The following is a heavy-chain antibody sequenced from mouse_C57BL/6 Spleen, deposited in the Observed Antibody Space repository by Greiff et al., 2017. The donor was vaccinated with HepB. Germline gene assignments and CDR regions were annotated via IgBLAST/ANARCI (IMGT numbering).Heavy chain of an antibody. CDR2: ISDGGSYT. CDR3: AREEVTTRFAY. D-gene: IGHD2-2*01. Sequence: DVKLVESGGGLVKPGGSLKLSCAASGFTFSSYAMSWVRQTPEKRLEWVATISDGGSYTYYPDNVKGRFTISRDNAKNNLYLQMSHLKSEDTAMYYCAREEVTTRFAYWGQGTLVTVSA. V-gene: IGHV5-4*01. J-gene: IGHJ3*01. CDR1: GFTFSSYA.